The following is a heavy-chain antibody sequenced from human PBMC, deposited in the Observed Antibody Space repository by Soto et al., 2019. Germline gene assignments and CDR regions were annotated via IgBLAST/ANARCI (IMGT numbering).Heavy chain of an antibody. Sequence: SETLSLTCTVSGGSISTYYWSWIRQPPGKGLEWIGYIYYSGSTNYNPSLKSRVTISVDTSKNQFSLKLNSVTAADTALYYCAREYSSSSGRCFDTWAQGTLVTVSS. V-gene: IGHV4-59*01. J-gene: IGHJ4*02. CDR1: GGSISTYY. CDR3: AREYSSSSGRCFDT. D-gene: IGHD6-6*01. CDR2: IYYSGST.